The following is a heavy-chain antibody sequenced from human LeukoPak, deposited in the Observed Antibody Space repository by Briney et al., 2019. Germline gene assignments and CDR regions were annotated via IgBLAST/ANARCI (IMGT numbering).Heavy chain of an antibody. V-gene: IGHV4-59*08. D-gene: IGHD4-11*01. Sequence: SETLSLTCTVSGGSISNYYWNWIRQPPGKGLEWIGYIYYSGTTNYNPSLKSRVSMSVDTSKNQFSLKLSSVTAADTAVYYCAKSNAWDWFDPWGQGTLVTVSS. CDR1: GGSISNYY. CDR2: IYYSGTT. CDR3: AKSNAWDWFDP. J-gene: IGHJ5*02.